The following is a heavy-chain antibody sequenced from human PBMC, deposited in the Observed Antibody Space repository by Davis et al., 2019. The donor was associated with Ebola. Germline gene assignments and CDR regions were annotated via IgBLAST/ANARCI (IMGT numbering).Heavy chain of an antibody. V-gene: IGHV4-59*01. Sequence: MPSETLSLTCPVSGGSISSYYWSWIRQPPGKGLEWIGYIYYSGSTNYNPPLKSRVTISVDTSKNQFSLKLSSMTAADTAVYYCARDRHYSNYGGWDYWGQGTLVTVSS. J-gene: IGHJ4*02. CDR3: ARDRHYSNYGGWDY. CDR2: IYYSGST. CDR1: GGSISSYY. D-gene: IGHD4-11*01.